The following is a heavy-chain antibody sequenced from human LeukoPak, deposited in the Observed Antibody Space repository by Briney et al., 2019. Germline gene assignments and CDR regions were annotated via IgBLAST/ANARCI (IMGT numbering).Heavy chain of an antibody. CDR1: GGSFSGYH. CDR3: ARVNYFGSSYYFDY. V-gene: IGHV4-34*01. J-gene: IGHJ4*02. Sequence: SETLSLTCAVYGGSFSGYHWSWIRQPPGKGLEWIGEINHSGSTNYNPSLKSRVTISVDTSKNQFSLKLRSVTAADTAVYYCARVNYFGSSYYFDYWGQGTLVTVSS. CDR2: INHSGST. D-gene: IGHD3-10*01.